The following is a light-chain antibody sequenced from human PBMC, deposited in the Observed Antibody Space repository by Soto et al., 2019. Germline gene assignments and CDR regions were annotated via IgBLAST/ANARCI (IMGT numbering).Light chain of an antibody. J-gene: IGKJ3*01. CDR2: GAA. CDR1: QRVSSSY. V-gene: IGKV3-20*01. CDR3: QQYGSSATFT. Sequence: DTVLPPSPGSLSFPPGPSVTLSCRESQRVSSSYLACYQQNPGQAPRLLIYGAASRTTGIPDRFSRSRSGTDFTLTISRLEPEEFAVYYCQQYGSSATFTFGPGTKVDIK.